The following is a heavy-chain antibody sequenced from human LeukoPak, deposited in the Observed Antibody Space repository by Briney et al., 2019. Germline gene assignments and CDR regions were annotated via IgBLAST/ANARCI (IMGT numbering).Heavy chain of an antibody. J-gene: IGHJ4*02. CDR3: AKGSVDYYGSGAFDY. D-gene: IGHD3-10*01. Sequence: GGSLRLSCAASGFTFSSYAMSWVRQAPGRGLEWVSAISGSGGSTYYADSVKGRFTISRDSSKNTLYLQMNSLRAEDTAVYYCAKGSVDYYGSGAFDYWGQGTLVTVSS. CDR1: GFTFSSYA. V-gene: IGHV3-23*01. CDR2: ISGSGGST.